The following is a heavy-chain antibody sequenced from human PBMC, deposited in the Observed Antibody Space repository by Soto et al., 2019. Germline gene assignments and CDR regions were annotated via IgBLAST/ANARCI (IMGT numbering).Heavy chain of an antibody. CDR1: GFPFSGYL. CDR3: ARGLVDM. J-gene: IGHJ3*02. Sequence: EVQVVESGGGSVQPGGSLRLSCTVSGFPFSGYLMDWVRQAPGKGLEWVANINHDGSEMYYGESVKGRFTISRDNAKNYLYLQMNSLRVEDTAVYYCARGLVDMWGQGTMVTVSS. D-gene: IGHD3-10*01. V-gene: IGHV3-7*05. CDR2: INHDGSEM.